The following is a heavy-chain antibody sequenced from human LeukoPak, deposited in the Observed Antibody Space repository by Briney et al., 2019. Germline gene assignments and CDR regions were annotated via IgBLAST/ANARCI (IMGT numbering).Heavy chain of an antibody. Sequence: SETLSLTCTVSGGSISSYYWSWIRQPPGKGLEWIGYIYYSGSTNYNPSLRSRVTISVDTSKNQFSLKLSSVIAADTAVYYCARLPGYSYGSGYYYYGMDVWGQGTTVTVSS. CDR3: ARLPGYSYGSGYYYYGMDV. CDR2: IYYSGST. J-gene: IGHJ6*02. V-gene: IGHV4-59*08. D-gene: IGHD5-18*01. CDR1: GGSISSYY.